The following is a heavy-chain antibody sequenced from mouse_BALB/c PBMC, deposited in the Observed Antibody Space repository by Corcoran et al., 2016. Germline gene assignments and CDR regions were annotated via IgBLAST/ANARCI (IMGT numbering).Heavy chain of an antibody. J-gene: IGHJ4*01. CDR1: GYTFTSYV. CDR2: INPYNDGT. V-gene: IGHV1S136*01. Sequence: EVQLQQSGPELVKPGASVKMSCKASGYTFTSYVMHWVKQKPGQGLEWIGYINPYNDGTKYNEKFKGKATLTSDKSSSTAYMELSSLTSEDSAVYYWAILYPGIAMDYWGQGTSVTVSS. CDR3: AILYPGIAMDY.